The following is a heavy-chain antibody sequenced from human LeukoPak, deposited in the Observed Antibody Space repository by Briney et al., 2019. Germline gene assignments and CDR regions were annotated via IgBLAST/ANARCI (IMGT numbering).Heavy chain of an antibody. D-gene: IGHD6-6*01. CDR3: AREYLSEYSSSSPFDY. Sequence: SETLSLTCTVSGGSISSGSYYWSWIRQPAGKGLEWIGRIYTSGSTNYNPSLKSRVTISVDTSKNQFSLKLSSVTAADTAVYYCAREYLSEYSSSSPFDYWGQGTLVTVSS. V-gene: IGHV4-61*02. CDR1: GGSISSGSYY. J-gene: IGHJ4*02. CDR2: IYTSGST.